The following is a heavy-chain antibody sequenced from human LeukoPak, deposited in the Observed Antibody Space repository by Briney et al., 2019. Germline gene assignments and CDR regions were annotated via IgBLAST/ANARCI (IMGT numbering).Heavy chain of an antibody. V-gene: IGHV4-34*01. CDR1: GGSFSTYY. CDR3: STRGD. Sequence: SETLSLTCAVYGGSFSTYYWSWVRQPPGKGLEWIGEINHSGGTNYNPSLKSRVTISANTSKGQFPLKLTTVTAADTAVYYCSTRGDWGQGTLVTVSS. CDR2: INHSGGT. J-gene: IGHJ4*02.